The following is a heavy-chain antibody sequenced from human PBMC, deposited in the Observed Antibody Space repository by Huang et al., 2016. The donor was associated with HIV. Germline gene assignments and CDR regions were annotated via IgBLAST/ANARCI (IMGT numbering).Heavy chain of an antibody. CDR1: GFSFSDSG. Sequence: QVQLVESGGGVVEPGRSLRVSFASSGFSFSDSGMHWVRQAPGKGLEWVAVISYDGRNKFDADSVKGRFTISRDNSKNSVYLQMNSLRAGDTAVYYCAKDRRAYYYGSGIEYWGQGARVTVSS. J-gene: IGHJ4*02. V-gene: IGHV3-30*18. CDR3: AKDRRAYYYGSGIEY. D-gene: IGHD3-10*01. CDR2: ISYDGRNK.